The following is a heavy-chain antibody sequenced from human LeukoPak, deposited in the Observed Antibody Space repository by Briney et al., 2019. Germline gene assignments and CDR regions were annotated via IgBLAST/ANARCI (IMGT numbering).Heavy chain of an antibody. CDR2: INHSGST. V-gene: IGHV4-34*01. D-gene: IGHD6-6*01. Sequence: SETLSLTCTVSGGSFSGYYWSWIRQPPGKGLEWIGEINHSGSTNYNPSLKSRVTISVDTSKNQFSLKLSSVTAADTAVYYCASLGDSSSYLYYYYYGMDVWGQGTTVTVSS. CDR3: ASLGDSSSYLYYYYYGMDV. CDR1: GGSFSGYY. J-gene: IGHJ6*02.